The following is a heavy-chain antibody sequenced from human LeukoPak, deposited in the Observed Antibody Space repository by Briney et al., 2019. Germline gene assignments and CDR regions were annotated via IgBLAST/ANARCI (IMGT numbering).Heavy chain of an antibody. D-gene: IGHD6-19*01. CDR3: AKEVKQWLVSGDAFDI. Sequence: PGGCQRLSCAACGFILSSYAMSWVRQPPGKGLEGVSAISCSCGSTYYADSVKGRLIIPRHNYKNTLYLHMKPLIAEHRAVYLCAKEVKQWLVSGDAFDIWGQGTMVTVSS. V-gene: IGHV3-23*01. CDR2: ISCSCGST. CDR1: GFILSSYA. J-gene: IGHJ3*02.